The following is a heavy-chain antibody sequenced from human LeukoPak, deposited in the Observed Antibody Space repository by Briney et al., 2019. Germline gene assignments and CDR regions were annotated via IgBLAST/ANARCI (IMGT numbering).Heavy chain of an antibody. J-gene: IGHJ6*02. CDR2: IYYSGST. Sequence: QVQLQQWGAGLLKPSETLSLTCAVYGGSFSRYSWSWFRRPPGNGLEWIGYIYYSGSTNYNPSLKSRVTISVDTSKNQFSLKLSSVTAADTAVYYCAREGVGMDVWGQGTTVTVSS. CDR1: GGSFSRYS. CDR3: AREGVGMDV. V-gene: IGHV4-34*11. D-gene: IGHD2-8*01.